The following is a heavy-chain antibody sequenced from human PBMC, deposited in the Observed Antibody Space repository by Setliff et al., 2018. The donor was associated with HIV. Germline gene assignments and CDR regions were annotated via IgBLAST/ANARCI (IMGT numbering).Heavy chain of an antibody. CDR3: AGGPGTTSIDY. CDR1: GGSISTSSFY. J-gene: IGHJ4*02. V-gene: IGHV4-39*07. D-gene: IGHD1-26*01. Sequence: PSETLSLTCTVSGGSISTSSFYWGWVRQPPGKGLEWIATTYYSGSTNYNMSLWSRVTISLDASRNQFSLELISVTAADTAVYYCAGGPGTTSIDYWAQGTLVTVSS. CDR2: TYYSGST.